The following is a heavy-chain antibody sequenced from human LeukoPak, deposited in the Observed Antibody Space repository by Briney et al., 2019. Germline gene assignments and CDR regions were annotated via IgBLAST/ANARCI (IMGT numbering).Heavy chain of an antibody. D-gene: IGHD7-27*01. CDR2: INADGRAE. CDR1: GFTFNKSW. J-gene: IGHJ4*02. Sequence: GESLKISCAASGFTFNKSWMTWVRQTPGKGLEWVANINADGRAEYYVDSVKGRFAISRDNAKSSVFLQMNNLRAEDTAVYYCAKWGSTWGFDNWGQGTLVTVSS. CDR3: AKWGSTWGFDN. V-gene: IGHV3-7*01.